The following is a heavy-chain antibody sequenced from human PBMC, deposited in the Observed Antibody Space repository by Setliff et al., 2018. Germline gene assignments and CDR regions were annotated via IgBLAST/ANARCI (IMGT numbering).Heavy chain of an antibody. CDR3: ASRCGGDY. J-gene: IGHJ4*02. CDR2: IYYSGST. CDR1: GDSMSFSY. V-gene: IGHV4-59*01. Sequence: SETLSLTCSVSGDSMSFSYWSWIRQPPGKGLEWIGYIYYSGSTDSHPSLKSRVSISIDTSKNQFSLNVRSVTAADTAIYYCASRCGGDYWGQGTLVTVSS.